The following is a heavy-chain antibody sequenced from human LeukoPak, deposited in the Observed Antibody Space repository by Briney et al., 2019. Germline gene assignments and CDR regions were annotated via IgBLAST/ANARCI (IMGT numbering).Heavy chain of an antibody. D-gene: IGHD3-10*01. CDR1: GYTFSNYG. V-gene: IGHV1-18*01. Sequence: ASVKASCKGSGYTFSNYGIIWVRQASGQGLEWMGWISTHNGDTDYAQSFQGRLTMTTNTSTSTAYMEVRSLTSDDTAVYFCARDKKSVRSWYGGHYYTDVWGKGTTVIVSS. J-gene: IGHJ6*03. CDR2: ISTHNGDT. CDR3: ARDKKSVRSWYGGHYYTDV.